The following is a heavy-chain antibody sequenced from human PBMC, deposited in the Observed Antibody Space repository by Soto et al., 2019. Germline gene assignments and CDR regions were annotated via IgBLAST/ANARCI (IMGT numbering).Heavy chain of an antibody. CDR3: GIVKCYPSYCYYIDF. CDR2: INSDGSIT. D-gene: IGHD2-2*01. J-gene: IGHJ6*03. CDR1: GFTFSSYW. Sequence: GGSLRLSCAASGFTFSSYWMHWVRQAPGKGLVWVSRINSDGSITSYADSVKGRFTISRDNAKNTLYLQMNSLRAEDTAVYYCGIVKCYPSYCYYIDFWGKGTMVTVSS. V-gene: IGHV3-74*01.